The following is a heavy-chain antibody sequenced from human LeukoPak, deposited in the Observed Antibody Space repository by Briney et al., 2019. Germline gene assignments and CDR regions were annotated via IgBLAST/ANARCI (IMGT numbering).Heavy chain of an antibody. D-gene: IGHD1/OR15-1a*01. V-gene: IGHV3-30-3*01. Sequence: GGSLRLSCAASGFTFSSYAMHWVRQAPGKGLEWVAVISYDGSNKYYADSVKGRFTISRDNSKNTLYLQMNSLKIEDTAMYYCTRWAVNSNLDHWGQGTLVTVSS. J-gene: IGHJ4*02. CDR2: ISYDGSNK. CDR1: GFTFSSYA. CDR3: TRWAVNSNLDH.